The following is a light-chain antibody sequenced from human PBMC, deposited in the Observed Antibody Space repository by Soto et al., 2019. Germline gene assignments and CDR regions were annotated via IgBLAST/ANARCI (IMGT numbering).Light chain of an antibody. V-gene: IGKV3D-20*01. CDR3: QQYGSSPLT. CDR2: DAS. Sequence: EIVLTQSPATLSLSPGERATLSCGASHSVSSSYLAWYQQKPGLAPRLLIYDASSRATGIPDRFSGSGSGTDFTFTISRLEPEDFAVYYCQQYGSSPLTFGQGTKVDIK. J-gene: IGKJ1*01. CDR1: HSVSSSY.